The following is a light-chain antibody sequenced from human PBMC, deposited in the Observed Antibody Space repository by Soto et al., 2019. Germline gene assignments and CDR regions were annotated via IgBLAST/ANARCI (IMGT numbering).Light chain of an antibody. CDR1: SSDVGCYNY. J-gene: IGLJ1*01. CDR2: DVS. V-gene: IGLV2-14*01. Sequence: QSALTQPASVSGSPGQSITISCTGTSSDVGCYNYVSWYQQHPGKVPKRLIYDVSSRPSGVSNRFSGSKSGNTASLTISGLQAEDEADYYCSSYTSSTTEVFGTGTKVTVL. CDR3: SSYTSSTTEV.